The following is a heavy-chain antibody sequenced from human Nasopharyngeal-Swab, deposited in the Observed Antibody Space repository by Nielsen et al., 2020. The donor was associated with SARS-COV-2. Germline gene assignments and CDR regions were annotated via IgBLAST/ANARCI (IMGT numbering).Heavy chain of an antibody. V-gene: IGHV1-8*01. CDR2: MSPNSGNT. CDR1: GYTFINHD. CDR3: ARGGSSLGANLEDP. Sequence: ASVKVSCKASGYTFINHDINWVRQSTGQGLEWRGWMSPNSGNTGYAQKFQGRVTMTRNTSTSTAYLELSSLRSEDTAVYYCARGGSSLGANLEDPWGQGTLVIVSS. J-gene: IGHJ5*02. D-gene: IGHD3-10*01.